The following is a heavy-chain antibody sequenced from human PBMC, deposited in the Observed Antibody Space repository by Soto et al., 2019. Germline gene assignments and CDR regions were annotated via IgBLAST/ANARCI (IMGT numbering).Heavy chain of an antibody. Sequence: SETLSLTCTVSGGSISSGEYYWSWIRQPPGKGLEWIGYIYYSGSTYYNPSLKSRVTISGDTSKNQFSLKLSSVTAADTAVYYCARNNFGEFHTWGQGTLVTVSS. V-gene: IGHV4-30-4*01. CDR2: IYYSGST. D-gene: IGHD3-10*01. CDR3: ARNNFGEFHT. CDR1: GGSISSGEYY. J-gene: IGHJ5*02.